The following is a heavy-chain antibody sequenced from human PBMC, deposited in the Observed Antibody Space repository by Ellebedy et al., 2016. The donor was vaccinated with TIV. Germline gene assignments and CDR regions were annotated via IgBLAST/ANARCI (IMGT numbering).Heavy chain of an antibody. CDR2: VYYSGVT. CDR3: ASHVPVRRPEWHPLKGTFDN. CDR1: GGSFSGYY. V-gene: IGHV4-34*01. D-gene: IGHD1-7*01. J-gene: IGHJ4*02. Sequence: MPSETLSLTCAVYGGSFSGYYWSWIRQPPGKGLEWIGSVYYSGVTYYQPSLKSRVTVSIDTSKNQFTLTLYSVTAADTAMYFCASHVPVRRPEWHPLKGTFDNWGQGTVVTVSS.